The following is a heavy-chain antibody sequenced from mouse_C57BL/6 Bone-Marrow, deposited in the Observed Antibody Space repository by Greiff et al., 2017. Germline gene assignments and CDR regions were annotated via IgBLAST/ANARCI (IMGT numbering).Heavy chain of an antibody. J-gene: IGHJ4*01. D-gene: IGHD1-1*01. Sequence: QVQLQQPGAELVKPGASVKVSCKASGYTFTSYWMHWVKQRPGQGLEWIGGIDPSDSDTNYNQKFKGKATLTVDKSSSTAYMKLSSLTSEDSAVYSCAITLLITTVVAAAMDYWGQGTSVTVSS. CDR1: GYTFTSYW. V-gene: IGHV1-74*01. CDR3: AITLLITTVVAAAMDY. CDR2: IDPSDSDT.